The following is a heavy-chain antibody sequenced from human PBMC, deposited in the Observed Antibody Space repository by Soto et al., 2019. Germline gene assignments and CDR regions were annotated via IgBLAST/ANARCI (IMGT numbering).Heavy chain of an antibody. V-gene: IGHV4-31*03. CDR2: IYYSGST. J-gene: IGHJ4*02. Sequence: SETLSLTCTVSGGSISSGGYYWSRIRQHPGKGLEWIGYIYYSGSTYYNPSLKSRVTISVDTSKNQFSLKLSSVTAADTAVYYCAGVSYTVTTFFFLDDWGQGTLVTVSS. D-gene: IGHD4-17*01. CDR3: AGVSYTVTTFFFLDD. CDR1: GGSISSGGYY.